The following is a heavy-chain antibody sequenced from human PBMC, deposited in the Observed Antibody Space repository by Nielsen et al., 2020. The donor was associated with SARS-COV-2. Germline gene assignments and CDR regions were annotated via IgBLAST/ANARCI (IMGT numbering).Heavy chain of an antibody. CDR3: ARGMTTVAFFDY. CDR1: GGSFSGYN. Sequence: SETLSLTCAVHGGSFSGYNWNWIRQPPGKGLEWIGEINHRGTTTYNPSLKSRVTMSVDTSKNKFSLRLRVVTAADAAVYYCARGMTTVAFFDYWGQGALVTVSS. V-gene: IGHV4-34*01. CDR2: INHRGTT. J-gene: IGHJ4*02. D-gene: IGHD4-23*01.